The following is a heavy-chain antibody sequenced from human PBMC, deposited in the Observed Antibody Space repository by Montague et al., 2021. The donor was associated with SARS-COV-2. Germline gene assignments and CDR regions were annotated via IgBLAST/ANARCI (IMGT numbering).Heavy chain of an antibody. V-gene: IGHV4-38-2*02. CDR2: SDHSGIT. Sequence: SETLSLTCTVSGGSISSGSYWGWIRQPPGKGLEWIGTSDHSGITYYSPSRKSRVTISLDTSKNQFSLYLDSVTASDTAMYYCARVISAVAGANFYFDYWGQGTLVTVSS. CDR3: ARVISAVAGANFYFDY. J-gene: IGHJ4*02. CDR1: GGSISSGSY. D-gene: IGHD4/OR15-4a*01.